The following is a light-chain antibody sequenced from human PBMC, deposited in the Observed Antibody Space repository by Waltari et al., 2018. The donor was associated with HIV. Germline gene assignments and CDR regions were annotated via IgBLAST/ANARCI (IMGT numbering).Light chain of an antibody. CDR3: AAWNDSLSGYV. CDR1: SSNIGRTY. J-gene: IGLJ1*01. CDR2: RNN. Sequence: QSVLTQPPSASGTPGQRVTISCSGSSSNIGRTYVYWYQQLPGTAPKLLIYRNNQRPSGVPDRFSGSKSGTSASLAISGLVSEDEADYYCAAWNDSLSGYVFGTGTKVT. V-gene: IGLV1-47*01.